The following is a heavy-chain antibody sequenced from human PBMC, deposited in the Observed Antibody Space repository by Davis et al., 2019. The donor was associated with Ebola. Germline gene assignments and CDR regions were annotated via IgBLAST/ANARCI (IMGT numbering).Heavy chain of an antibody. CDR1: GFSFRDAW. J-gene: IGHJ4*02. CDR3: ATCGFCISTSGVDY. D-gene: IGHD6-19*01. Sequence: GESLKISCAASGFSFRDAWMTWVRQAPGKGLEWVSGISAVGYNTYHADSVRGRFTISRDNSKNTLYLQMNSLSGDDTAVYYCATCGFCISTSGVDYWGQGTLVSVSS. CDR2: ISAVGYNT. V-gene: IGHV3-23*01.